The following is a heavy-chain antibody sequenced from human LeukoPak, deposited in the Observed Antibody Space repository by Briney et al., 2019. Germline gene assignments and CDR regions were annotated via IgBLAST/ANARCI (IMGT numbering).Heavy chain of an antibody. CDR1: RYSISSHYY. D-gene: IGHD3-10*01. CDR2: IYHSGST. V-gene: IGHV4-38-2*02. J-gene: IGHJ5*02. Sequence: SETLSLTCTVSRYSISSHYYWGWIRQPPGEGLEWIGTIYHSGSTYYNPSLKSRVTISVDTSKNQFSLKLSSVTAADTAVYYCARHYGLLWFGEFRRSGGRRSVWFDPWGQGTLVTVSS. CDR3: ARHYGLLWFGEFRRSGGRRSVWFDP.